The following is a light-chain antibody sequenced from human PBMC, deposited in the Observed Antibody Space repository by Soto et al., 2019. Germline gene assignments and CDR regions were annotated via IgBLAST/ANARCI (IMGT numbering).Light chain of an antibody. Sequence: DIVLTQSPGTLSLSPGERATLSCRASQSVSSNYLAWYQQKPGQAPRLLIHGASTRATGVPDRFSGSGSGTEFTLTISSLQPDDFATYYCQHYNSYGTFGQGTKVDIK. CDR1: QSVSSNY. J-gene: IGKJ1*01. V-gene: IGKV3-20*01. CDR2: GAS. CDR3: QHYNSYGT.